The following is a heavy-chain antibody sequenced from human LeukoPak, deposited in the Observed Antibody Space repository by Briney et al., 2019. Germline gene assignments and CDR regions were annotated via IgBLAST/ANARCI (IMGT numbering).Heavy chain of an antibody. CDR1: GFTFSSTS. V-gene: IGHV4-59*01. Sequence: GSLRLSCAASGFTFSSTSMSWVRQAPGKGLEWIGYIYYSGSTNYNPSLKSRVTISVDTSKNQFSLKLSSVTAADTAVYYCARAHYYDSSGYRNWFDPWGQGTLVTVSS. CDR3: ARAHYYDSSGYRNWFDP. CDR2: IYYSGST. J-gene: IGHJ5*02. D-gene: IGHD3-22*01.